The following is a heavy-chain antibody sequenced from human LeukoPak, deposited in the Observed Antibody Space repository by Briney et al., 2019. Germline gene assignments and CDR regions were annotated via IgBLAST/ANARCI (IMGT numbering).Heavy chain of an antibody. CDR2: INPNSGGT. J-gene: IGHJ2*01. CDR1: GYTFTSYY. D-gene: IGHD4-17*01. V-gene: IGHV1-2*04. CDR3: AIADDDGDYWYFGL. Sequence: ASVKVSCKVSGYTFTSYYMHWVRQAPGQGLEWMGWINPNSGGTNYAKKFQGWVTMTRDTSISTAYMELSRLRSDDTAVYYCAIADDDGDYWYFGLGVWGTVITVTA.